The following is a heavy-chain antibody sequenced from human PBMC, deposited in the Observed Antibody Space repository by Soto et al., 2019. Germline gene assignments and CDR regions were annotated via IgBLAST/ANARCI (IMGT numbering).Heavy chain of an antibody. CDR3: AKDAEYSSGWLQYYFDY. V-gene: IGHV3-23*01. Sequence: PVGSLRLSCAASGFTFSSYAMSWVRQAPGKGLEWVSAISGSGGSTYYADSVKGRFTISRDNSKNTLYLQMNSLRAEDTAVYYCAKDAEYSSGWLQYYFDYWGQGTLVTVSS. D-gene: IGHD6-19*01. CDR2: ISGSGGST. CDR1: GFTFSSYA. J-gene: IGHJ4*02.